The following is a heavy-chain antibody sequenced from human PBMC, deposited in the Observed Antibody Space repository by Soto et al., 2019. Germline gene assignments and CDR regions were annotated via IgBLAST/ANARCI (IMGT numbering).Heavy chain of an antibody. D-gene: IGHD2-15*01. CDR1: GYTFSTHA. CDR2: INVGTGYT. V-gene: IGHV1-3*01. Sequence: GASVKVSCKASGYTFSTHAMHWVRQAPGQRLEWMGWINVGTGYTKYSQKFQGRVTITRDTSASTAYMELSSLRSEDTAVYYCAREVYGGCSSNWFDPWGQGTLVTVSS. J-gene: IGHJ5*02. CDR3: AREVYGGCSSNWFDP.